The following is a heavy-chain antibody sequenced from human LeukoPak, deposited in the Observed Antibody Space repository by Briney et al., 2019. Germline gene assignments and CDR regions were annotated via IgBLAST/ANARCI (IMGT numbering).Heavy chain of an antibody. V-gene: IGHV1-2*02. D-gene: IGHD3-3*01. CDR1: GYTFTGYY. Sequence: ASVKVSCKASGYTFTGYYRHWVRQAPGQGLEWMGWINPNSGGTNYAQKFQGRVTMTRDTSISTAYMELSRLRSDDTAVYYCARGSYDFWSGYYREGDAFDIWGQGTMVTVSS. CDR2: INPNSGGT. CDR3: ARGSYDFWSGYYREGDAFDI. J-gene: IGHJ3*02.